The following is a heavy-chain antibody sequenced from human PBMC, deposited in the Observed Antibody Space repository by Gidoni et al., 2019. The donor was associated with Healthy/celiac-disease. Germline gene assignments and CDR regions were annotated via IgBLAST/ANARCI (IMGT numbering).Heavy chain of an antibody. J-gene: IGHJ3*02. V-gene: IGHV3-49*03. Sequence: EVQLVESGGGLVQPGRSLRLSCTASGFTFGDYSMSWFRQAPGKGLEWVGFIRSKAYGGTTEYAASVKGRFTISRDDSKSIAYLQMNSLKTEDTAVYYCTREVEYYDSSGFYHDAFDIWGQGTMVTVSS. D-gene: IGHD3-22*01. CDR1: GFTFGDYS. CDR3: TREVEYYDSSGFYHDAFDI. CDR2: IRSKAYGGTT.